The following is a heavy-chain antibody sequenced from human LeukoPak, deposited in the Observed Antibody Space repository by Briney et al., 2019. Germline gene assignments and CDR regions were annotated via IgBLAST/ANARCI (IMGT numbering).Heavy chain of an antibody. V-gene: IGHV4-4*07. J-gene: IGHJ6*03. CDR3: ARNCGSSSWYEGTPYYYMDV. Sequence: PSETLSLTCTVSGGSISSHYWSWIRQPAGKGLEWIGRIYTSGSTNYNPSLKSRVTMSVDTSKNQFSLKLSSVTAADTAVYYCARNCGSSSWYEGTPYYYMDVWGKGTTVTVSS. CDR2: IYTSGST. CDR1: GGSISSHY. D-gene: IGHD6-13*01.